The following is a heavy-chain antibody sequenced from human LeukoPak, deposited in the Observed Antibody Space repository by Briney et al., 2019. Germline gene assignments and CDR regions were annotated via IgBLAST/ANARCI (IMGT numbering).Heavy chain of an antibody. Sequence: PSETLSLTCAVYGGSFSGYYWSWIRQPPGKGLEWIGEINHSGSTNYNPSLKSRVTISVDTSKNQFSLKLSSVTAADTAVYYCARHVKEFGDQSGMAWGQGTLVTVSS. D-gene: IGHD4-17*01. V-gene: IGHV4-34*01. CDR2: INHSGST. J-gene: IGHJ5*02. CDR3: ARHVKEFGDQSGMA. CDR1: GGSFSGYY.